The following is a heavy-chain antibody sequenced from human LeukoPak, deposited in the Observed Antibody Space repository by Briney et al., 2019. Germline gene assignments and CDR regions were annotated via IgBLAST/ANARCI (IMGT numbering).Heavy chain of an antibody. D-gene: IGHD3-22*01. Sequence: ASVKVSCKVSGYTLTELSMHWVRQAPGKGLEWMGGFDPEDGETIYARKFQGRVTMTEDTSTDTAYMELSSLRSEDTAVYYCATGYYYDSSGYLRDDAFDIWGQGTMVTVSS. CDR2: FDPEDGET. CDR3: ATGYYYDSSGYLRDDAFDI. CDR1: GYTLTELS. J-gene: IGHJ3*02. V-gene: IGHV1-24*01.